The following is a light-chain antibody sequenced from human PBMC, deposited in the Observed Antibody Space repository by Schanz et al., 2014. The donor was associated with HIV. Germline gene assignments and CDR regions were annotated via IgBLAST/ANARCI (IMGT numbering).Light chain of an antibody. CDR2: DNN. CDR1: SSNIGNNY. J-gene: IGLJ3*02. Sequence: QSVLTQPPSLSAAPGQTVTISCSGSSSNIGNNYLSWYQQLPGTAPKLLIYDNNERPSDIPDRFSGSKTGTSATLGITGLQTGDEADYYCGTWDSNLNDWLFGGGTKLTVL. V-gene: IGLV1-51*01. CDR3: GTWDSNLNDWL.